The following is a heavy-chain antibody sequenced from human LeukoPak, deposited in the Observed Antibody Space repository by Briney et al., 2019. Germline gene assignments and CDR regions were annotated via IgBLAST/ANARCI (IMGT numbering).Heavy chain of an antibody. CDR1: GYTFTDHY. Sequence: GAPVKVSCKASGYTFTDHYMHWVRQAPGQGLEWMGWINPNSGGTNYAQKFQGRVTMTTDTSISTAYMEVSRLTSDDTAVYYCVRDQGAYWGQGTLVTVSS. J-gene: IGHJ4*02. V-gene: IGHV1-2*02. D-gene: IGHD1-26*01. CDR2: INPNSGGT. CDR3: VRDQGAY.